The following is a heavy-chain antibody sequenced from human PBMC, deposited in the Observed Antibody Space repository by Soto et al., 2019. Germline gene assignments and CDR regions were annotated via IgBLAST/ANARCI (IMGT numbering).Heavy chain of an antibody. Sequence: QVQLVQSGAEVKKPGSSVKVSCQASGGTLNKHAITWVRPAPGQGLEGLGGILPMFAIPNYPQKFKGRVTITADDSTNTSHMELSRLTSDDTAVYYCARGGTSGWLKGAYDFWGQGTQVTVYS. J-gene: IGHJ3*01. CDR2: ILPMFAIP. V-gene: IGHV1-69*01. CDR3: ARGGTSGWLKGAYDF. CDR1: GGTLNKHA. D-gene: IGHD6-19*01.